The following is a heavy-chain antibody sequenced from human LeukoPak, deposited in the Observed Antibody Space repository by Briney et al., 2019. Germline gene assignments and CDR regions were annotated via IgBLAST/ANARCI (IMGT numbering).Heavy chain of an antibody. Sequence: GGSLRLSCAASGFTFSNYAMSWVRQAPGKGLEWVSAISGSGTSTYYADSVKGRFTISRDNAKNTLYLQMNSLRAEDTAVYYCARDKGDGAFDIWGQGTMVTVSS. V-gene: IGHV3-23*01. CDR1: GFTFSNYA. CDR3: ARDKGDGAFDI. J-gene: IGHJ3*02. CDR2: ISGSGTST.